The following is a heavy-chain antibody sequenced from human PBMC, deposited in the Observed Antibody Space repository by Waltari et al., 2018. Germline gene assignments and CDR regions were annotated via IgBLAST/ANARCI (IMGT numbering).Heavy chain of an antibody. V-gene: IGHV4-34*01. CDR1: GGSFSGYS. D-gene: IGHD3-22*01. Sequence: QVQLQQWGAGLLKPSETLSLTCAVYGGSFSGYSWSWIRQPPGKGLEWIGEINHSGSTNYNPSLKSRVTISVDTSKNQFSLKLSSVTAADTAVYYCARGQYYYDSSGFHWGQGTLVTVSS. CDR3: ARGQYYYDSSGFH. J-gene: IGHJ4*02. CDR2: INHSGST.